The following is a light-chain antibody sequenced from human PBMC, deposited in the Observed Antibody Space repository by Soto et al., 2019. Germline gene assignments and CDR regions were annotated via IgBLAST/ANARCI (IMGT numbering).Light chain of an antibody. CDR3: QQYGSPYT. Sequence: EIVLTQSPGTLSLSPGERATLSCRASQSVSSSYLAWYQQKPGQAPRLLIYGSSSRATGIPDRFRGSRSGTDFTLTISRLEPEDSAVYYCQQYGSPYTFGQGTKLEIK. J-gene: IGKJ2*01. V-gene: IGKV3-20*01. CDR2: GSS. CDR1: QSVSSSY.